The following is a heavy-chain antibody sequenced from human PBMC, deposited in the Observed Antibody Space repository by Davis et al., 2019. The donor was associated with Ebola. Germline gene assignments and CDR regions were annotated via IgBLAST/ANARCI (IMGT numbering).Heavy chain of an antibody. D-gene: IGHD2-15*01. Sequence: ASVKVSCKASGYTFTSYYMHWVRQAPGQGLEWMGWISAYNGNTNYAQKLQGRVTMTTDTSTSTAYMELRSLRSDDTAVYYCARVVVAATHNWFDPWGQGTLVTVSS. CDR1: GYTFTSYY. CDR3: ARVVVAATHNWFDP. V-gene: IGHV1-18*04. J-gene: IGHJ5*02. CDR2: ISAYNGNT.